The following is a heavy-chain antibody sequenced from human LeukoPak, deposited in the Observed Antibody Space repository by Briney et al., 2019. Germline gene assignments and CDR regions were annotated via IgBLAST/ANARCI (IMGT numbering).Heavy chain of an antibody. Sequence: ASVKVSCKASGYTFTSYYMHWVRQAPGQGLEWMGIINPSGGSTSYAQKFQGRVTMTWDTSTSTVYMELSSLRSEDTAVYYCARALGGYYDFWSGQAAFDIWGQGTMVTVSS. J-gene: IGHJ3*02. D-gene: IGHD3-3*01. CDR1: GYTFTSYY. CDR2: INPSGGST. CDR3: ARALGGYYDFWSGQAAFDI. V-gene: IGHV1-46*01.